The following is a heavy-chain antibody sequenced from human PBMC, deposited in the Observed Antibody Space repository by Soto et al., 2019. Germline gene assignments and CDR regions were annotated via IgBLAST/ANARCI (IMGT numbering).Heavy chain of an antibody. CDR3: ARVLGRYCSGGSCYSATYYYYGMDV. CDR1: GYTFTSYG. V-gene: IGHV1-18*04. J-gene: IGHJ6*02. D-gene: IGHD2-15*01. CDR2: ISAYNGNT. Sequence: QVQLVQSGAEVKKPGASVKVSCKASGYTFTSYGISWVRQAPGQGLEWMGWISAYNGNTNYAKKLQGRVTMTTDTSTSTAYMELRSLRSDDTAVYYCARVLGRYCSGGSCYSATYYYYGMDVWGQGTTVTVSS.